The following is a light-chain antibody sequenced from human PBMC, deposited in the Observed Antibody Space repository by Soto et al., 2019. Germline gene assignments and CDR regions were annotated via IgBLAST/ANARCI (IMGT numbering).Light chain of an antibody. V-gene: IGKV3-15*01. J-gene: IGKJ5*01. Sequence: EIVMTQSPATLSVSPGERATLSCRASQSVSSNLAWHEQKPGQAPRILMYDASTRATGIPARFSGSGSGTEFTLTISSLPSEDFELYYCQQYHNSPITFGQGTRLEIK. CDR3: QQYHNSPIT. CDR1: QSVSSN. CDR2: DAS.